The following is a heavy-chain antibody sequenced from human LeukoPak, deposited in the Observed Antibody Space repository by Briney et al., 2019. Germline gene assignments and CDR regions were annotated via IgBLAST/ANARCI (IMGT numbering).Heavy chain of an antibody. CDR3: ASPLCSTSTCYNGYYYYDMDV. CDR2: IIPILNIA. V-gene: IGHV1-69*04. Sequence: GSSVKVSCKASGGTFGNYAISWVRQAAGQGLEWMGRIIPILNIANYTQKFQGRVTITADKSTNTAYMELSSLRSEDTAVYYCASPLCSTSTCYNGYYYYDMDVWGQGTTVTVSS. CDR1: GGTFGNYA. D-gene: IGHD2-2*02. J-gene: IGHJ6*02.